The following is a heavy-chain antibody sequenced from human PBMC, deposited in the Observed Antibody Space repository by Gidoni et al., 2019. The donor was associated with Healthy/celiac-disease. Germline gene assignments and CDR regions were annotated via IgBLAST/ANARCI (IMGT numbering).Heavy chain of an antibody. CDR3: ARDSKGAFDI. V-gene: IGHV3-7*03. Sequence: EVQLVDSGGGLVQPGGSLRLSCVVSGFTFSTYWMTWVRQAPGKGLEWVANIKQDGSEKNYVDSVKGRFTISRDNAKNSLYLQMNSLRAEDTAVYYCARDSKGAFDIWGQGTMVTVSS. J-gene: IGHJ3*02. CDR1: GFTFSTYW. D-gene: IGHD3-3*02. CDR2: IKQDGSEK.